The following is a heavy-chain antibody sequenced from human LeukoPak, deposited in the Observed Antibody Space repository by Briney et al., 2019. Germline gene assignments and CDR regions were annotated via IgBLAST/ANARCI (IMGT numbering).Heavy chain of an antibody. CDR2: MSGSGGST. J-gene: IGHJ4*02. CDR3: AKDRWGIAVAGTGFDQ. CDR1: GLTFNNYA. V-gene: IGHV3-23*01. D-gene: IGHD6-19*01. Sequence: GGSLRLSCAVSGLTFNNYAMSWVRQAPGKGLEWVSAMSGSGGSTYYADSVKGRFTISRDNSKNTLYLQMTSLRAEDTAVYYCAKDRWGIAVAGTGFDQWGQGTLVTVSS.